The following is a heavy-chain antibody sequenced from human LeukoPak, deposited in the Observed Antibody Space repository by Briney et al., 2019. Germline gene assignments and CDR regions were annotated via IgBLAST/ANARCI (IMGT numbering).Heavy chain of an antibody. CDR1: GFTFSTYG. CDR2: IGPDGGTT. Sequence: GGSLRLSCAASGFTFSTYGMHWVRQAPGKGLEYVSGIGPDGGTTYYAKSVKGRFIISRDNSKSMVYLQMGSLTADDMAVYYCARGAQLTDYWGQGTPVTVSS. J-gene: IGHJ4*02. CDR3: ARGAQLTDY. V-gene: IGHV3-64*01. D-gene: IGHD6-13*01.